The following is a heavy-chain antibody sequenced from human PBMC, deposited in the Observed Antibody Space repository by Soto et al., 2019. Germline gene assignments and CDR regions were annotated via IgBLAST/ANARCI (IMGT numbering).Heavy chain of an antibody. V-gene: IGHV1-18*04. D-gene: IGHD6-19*01. CDR3: AREAAQYSSGYEPIVY. Sequence: QVQLVQSGAEVKKPGASVKVSCRASGYTFTSYGISWVRQAPGQGLEWMGWISAYNGNTNYAQKLQGRVTMTTDTSTSTAYMELRSLRSDDTAVYYCAREAAQYSSGYEPIVYWGQGTLVTVSS. J-gene: IGHJ4*02. CDR2: ISAYNGNT. CDR1: GYTFTSYG.